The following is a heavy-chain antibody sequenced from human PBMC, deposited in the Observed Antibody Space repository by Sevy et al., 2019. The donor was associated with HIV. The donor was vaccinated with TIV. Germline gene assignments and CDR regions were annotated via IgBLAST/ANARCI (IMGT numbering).Heavy chain of an antibody. CDR3: ARGPSYYDILTGYHYYYYGMDV. CDR2: INHSGST. V-gene: IGHV4-34*01. D-gene: IGHD3-9*01. CDR1: GGSFSGYY. Sequence: SETLSLTCAVYGGSFSGYYWSWIRQPPGKGLEWIGEINHSGSTNYNPSLKSRVTISVETSKNQFSLKLSSVTAADTAVYYCARGPSYYDILTGYHYYYYGMDVWGQGTTVTVSS. J-gene: IGHJ6*02.